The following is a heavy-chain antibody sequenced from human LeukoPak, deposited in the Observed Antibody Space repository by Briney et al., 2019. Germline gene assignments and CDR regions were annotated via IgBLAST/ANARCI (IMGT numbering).Heavy chain of an antibody. CDR3: ARWVSSNRNWLDP. CDR2: VYHTGNA. Sequence: SEILSLTCAVSGYSISHGYYWGWVRQPPGKGLEWIGVVYHTGNAYYNPSLKSRVTTSVDTSNNQFSLRVTSVTAADTAVYYCARWVSSNRNWLDPWGQGTLVIVSS. V-gene: IGHV4-38-2*01. J-gene: IGHJ5*02. CDR1: GYSISHGYY. D-gene: IGHD6-13*01.